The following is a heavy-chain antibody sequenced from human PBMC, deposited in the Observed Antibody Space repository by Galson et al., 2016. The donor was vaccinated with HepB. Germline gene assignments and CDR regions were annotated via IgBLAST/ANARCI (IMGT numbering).Heavy chain of an antibody. CDR3: ARRGGRYYYYGMDV. D-gene: IGHD4-23*01. Sequence: SLRLSCAASGFTVSSNYMNWVRQAPGKGLEWVSVIYSGGTTYYAGSVKGRFTISRDNSKNTLYLQMNSLRAEDTAVYYCARRGGRYYYYGMDVWGQGTTVTVSS. CDR1: GFTVSSNY. CDR2: IYSGGTT. J-gene: IGHJ6*02. V-gene: IGHV3-53*01.